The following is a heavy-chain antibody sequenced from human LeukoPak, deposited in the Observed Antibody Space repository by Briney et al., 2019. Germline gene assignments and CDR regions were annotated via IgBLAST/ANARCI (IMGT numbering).Heavy chain of an antibody. V-gene: IGHV4-4*07. D-gene: IGHD3-10*01. CDR1: GGSISSYY. Sequence: SETLSLTCTVPGGSISSYYWSWIRQPAGKGLKWIGRIYTSGSTNNNPSPKSRVTMSVDTSKNQCPLKLSSVTAAITGVYYCARDGAMVRGVIIEGNWFDPWGRGTLVTVSS. CDR3: ARDGAMVRGVIIEGNWFDP. CDR2: IYTSGST. J-gene: IGHJ5*02.